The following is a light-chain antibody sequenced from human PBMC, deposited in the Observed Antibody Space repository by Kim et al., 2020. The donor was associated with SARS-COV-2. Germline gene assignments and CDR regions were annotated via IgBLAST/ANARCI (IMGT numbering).Light chain of an antibody. CDR3: AAWDDSLNGVV. J-gene: IGLJ2*01. Sequence: QSVLTQPPSASGTPGQRVTISCSGRSSNIGSNTVNWYQQLPGTAPKLLIYSNNPRPSGVPDRFTGSKSGTSASLAISGLQSEDEADYYCAAWDDSLNGVVFGGGTQLTVL. CDR1: SSNIGSNT. CDR2: SNN. V-gene: IGLV1-44*01.